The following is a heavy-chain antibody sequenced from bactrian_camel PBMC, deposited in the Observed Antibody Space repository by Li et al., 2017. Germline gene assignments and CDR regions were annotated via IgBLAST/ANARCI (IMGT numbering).Heavy chain of an antibody. D-gene: IGHD2*01. Sequence: DVQLVESGGGSAQPGGSLTLSCAASGFAFRTKAMTWVRQAPGKGLEWVAFIHSGGTTTLHADSVKGRFTVSVDNAKKTLYLQINNLQTEDTAVYFCGVDCADIVIVTTAINPLYTYEGQGTQVTVS. CDR1: GFAFRTKA. V-gene: IGHV3S42*01. J-gene: IGHJ4*01. CDR2: IHSGGTTT.